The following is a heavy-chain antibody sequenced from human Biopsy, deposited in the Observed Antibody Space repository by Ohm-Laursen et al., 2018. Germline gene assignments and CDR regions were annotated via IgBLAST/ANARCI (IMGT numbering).Heavy chain of an antibody. CDR2: IYTSGSP. J-gene: IGHJ3*02. Sequence: PSETLSLTCIVSGDSINNYYWSWIRQPAGKRLEWIGRIYTSGSPNYNLSLESRVTMSVDTSKNQFSLNLRSVTAADTAVYYCARRTGRYYVYGAFDIWGQGTVVTVSS. V-gene: IGHV4-4*07. D-gene: IGHD1-26*01. CDR3: ARRTGRYYVYGAFDI. CDR1: GDSINNYY.